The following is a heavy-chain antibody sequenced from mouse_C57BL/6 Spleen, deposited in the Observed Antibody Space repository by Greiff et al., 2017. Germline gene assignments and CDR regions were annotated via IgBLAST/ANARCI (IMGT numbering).Heavy chain of an antibody. Sequence: EVKVEESGGGLVKPGGSLKLSCAASGFTFSDYGMPWVRQAPEKGLEWVAYISSGSSTIYYADTVKGRFTISRDNAKNTLFLQMTSLRSEDTAMYYCARNYYSNFYYAMDYWGQGTSVTVSS. D-gene: IGHD2-5*01. CDR1: GFTFSDYG. J-gene: IGHJ4*01. CDR2: ISSGSSTI. V-gene: IGHV5-17*01. CDR3: ARNYYSNFYYAMDY.